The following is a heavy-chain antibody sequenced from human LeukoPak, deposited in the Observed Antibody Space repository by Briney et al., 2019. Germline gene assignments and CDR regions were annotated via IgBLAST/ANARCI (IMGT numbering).Heavy chain of an antibody. CDR1: GGSISSYY. Sequence: PSETLSLTCTVSGGSISSYYWSWIRQPPGKGLEWIGYIYYSGSTNYNPSLKSRVTISVDTSKNQFSLKLSSVTAADTAVYYCARGRILEFSYWGQGTLVTVSS. D-gene: IGHD3-3*01. J-gene: IGHJ4*02. V-gene: IGHV4-59*01. CDR3: ARGRILEFSY. CDR2: IYYSGST.